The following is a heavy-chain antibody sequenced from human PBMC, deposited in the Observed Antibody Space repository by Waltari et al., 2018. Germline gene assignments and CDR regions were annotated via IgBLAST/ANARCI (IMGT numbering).Heavy chain of an antibody. CDR1: GYTFTDFA. V-gene: IGHV7-4-1*01. D-gene: IGHD2-2*01. CDR3: ARDQGGASSR. CDR2: INTETGKP. J-gene: IGHJ1*01. Sequence: VQLVQSGSELKKPGASVQVSCKTSGYTFTDFAINWVRQVPGHGLEWMGWINTETGKPMYAQAFTGRAVFSVDAAASTAYLQIDKLDSEDTAVYFCARDQGGASSRWGQGTPVFVSS.